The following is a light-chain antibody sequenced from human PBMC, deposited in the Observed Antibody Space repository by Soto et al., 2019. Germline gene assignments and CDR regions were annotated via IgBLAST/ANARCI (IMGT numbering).Light chain of an antibody. J-gene: IGLJ3*02. CDR1: SSDVGGYNY. CDR3: SSYTGSTTWV. CDR2: EVT. Sequence: QSALTQPPSASGSLGQSVTIPCTGTSSDVGGYNYVSWYQQHPGKAPKLMIYEVTNRPSGVSDRFSGSKSGNTASLTISGLQAEDEADYYCSSYTGSTTWVFGGGTKLTVL. V-gene: IGLV2-8*01.